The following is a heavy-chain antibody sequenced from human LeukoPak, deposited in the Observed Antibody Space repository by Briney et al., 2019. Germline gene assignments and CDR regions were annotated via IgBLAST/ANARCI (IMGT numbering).Heavy chain of an antibody. V-gene: IGHV3-74*01. D-gene: IGHD1-1*01. CDR2: IHSDGPTT. Sequence: GGSLRLSCAPSGFILCGNWVLWVRHAPGKGLVWVSGIHSDGPTTRYADSVEGRFTISRDNAEKRVYLQMTSLRAEDTAIYYGATELATPFWGQGTLVTVSS. CDR3: ATELATPF. CDR1: GFILCGNW. J-gene: IGHJ4*02.